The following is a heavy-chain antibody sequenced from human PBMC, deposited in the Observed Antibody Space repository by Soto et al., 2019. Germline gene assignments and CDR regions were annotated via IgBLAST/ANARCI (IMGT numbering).Heavy chain of an antibody. CDR3: ARETFSSGWPSDFQH. CDR2: ISYDGSNK. D-gene: IGHD6-19*01. J-gene: IGHJ1*01. Sequence: LRLSCAASGFTFSSYGMHWVRQAPGKGLEWVAVISYDGSNKYYADSVKGRFTISRDNSKNTLYLQMNSLRAEDTAVYYCARETFSSGWPSDFQHWGQGTLVTVSS. V-gene: IGHV3-30*03. CDR1: GFTFSSYG.